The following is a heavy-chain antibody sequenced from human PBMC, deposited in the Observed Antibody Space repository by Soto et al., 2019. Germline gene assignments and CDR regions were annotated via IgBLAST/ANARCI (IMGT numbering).Heavy chain of an antibody. J-gene: IGHJ3*02. V-gene: IGHV4-30-2*01. CDR1: GGSISSGGYS. D-gene: IGHD6-19*01. Sequence: SETLSLTCAVSGGSISSGGYSWSWIRQPPGKGLEWIGYIYHSGSTYYNPSLKSRDTISVDRSKNQFSLKLSSVTAADTAVYYCARGNGYSSGWYPGAFEICGQVTMVTVSS. CDR3: ARGNGYSSGWYPGAFEI. CDR2: IYHSGST.